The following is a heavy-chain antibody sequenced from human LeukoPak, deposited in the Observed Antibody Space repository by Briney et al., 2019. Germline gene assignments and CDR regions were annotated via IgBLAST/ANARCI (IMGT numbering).Heavy chain of an antibody. V-gene: IGHV3-74*01. CDR1: GFTFSSSW. CDR3: ARTVTSAGTV. D-gene: IGHD6-13*01. Sequence: GGSLRLSCVASGFTFSSSWMHWVRQAPGKGLVWVSRINPDGSFTTYADSVKGRFTTSRDNAKNTLFLQMNSLRAEDTAVYYCARTVTSAGTVWGQGTLVTVSS. J-gene: IGHJ4*02. CDR2: INPDGSFT.